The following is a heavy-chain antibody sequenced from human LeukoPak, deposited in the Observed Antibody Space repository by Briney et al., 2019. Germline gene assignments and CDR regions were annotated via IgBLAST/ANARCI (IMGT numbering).Heavy chain of an antibody. Sequence: GGSLRLSCAASGFTFSSYPMSWVRQAPGKGLEWVSAISGSGGSTYYADSVKGRFTISRDNSKNTLYLQMNSLRAEDTAVYYCATAGIAAAFGGMDVWGQGTTVTVSS. V-gene: IGHV3-23*01. J-gene: IGHJ6*02. CDR2: ISGSGGST. D-gene: IGHD6-13*01. CDR1: GFTFSSYP. CDR3: ATAGIAAAFGGMDV.